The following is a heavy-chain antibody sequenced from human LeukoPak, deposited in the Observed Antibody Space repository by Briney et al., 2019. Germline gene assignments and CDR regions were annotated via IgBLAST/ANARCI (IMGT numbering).Heavy chain of an antibody. V-gene: IGHV3-30*18. D-gene: IGHD2-15*01. Sequence: GGSLRLSCAAPGFTFSSYGMHWVRQAPGKGLEWVAVISYDGSNKYYADSVKGRFTISRDNSKNTLYLQMNSLRAEDTAVYYCAKDQDRSDIVVVVAAVYYYYGMDVWGQGTTVTVSS. J-gene: IGHJ6*02. CDR1: GFTFSSYG. CDR3: AKDQDRSDIVVVVAAVYYYYGMDV. CDR2: ISYDGSNK.